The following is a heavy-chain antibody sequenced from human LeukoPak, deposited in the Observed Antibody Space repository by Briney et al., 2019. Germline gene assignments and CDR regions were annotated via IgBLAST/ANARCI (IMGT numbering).Heavy chain of an antibody. CDR2: INHSGST. V-gene: IGHV4-34*01. CDR3: ARRITIFGVVIIGYFDY. J-gene: IGHJ4*02. CDR1: GGSFSGYY. Sequence: SETLSLTCAVYGGSFSGYYWSWIRQPPGKGLEWIGEINHSGSTNYSPSLKSRVTISVDKSKNQFSLKLSSVTAADTAVYYCARRITIFGVVIIGYFDYWGQGTLVTVSS. D-gene: IGHD3-3*01.